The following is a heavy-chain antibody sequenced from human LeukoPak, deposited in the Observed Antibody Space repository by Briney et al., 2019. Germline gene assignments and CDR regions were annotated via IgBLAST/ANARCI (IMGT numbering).Heavy chain of an antibody. CDR1: GYTFTGYY. J-gene: IGHJ4*02. V-gene: IGHV1-2*02. D-gene: IGHD6-6*01. Sequence: ASVKVSCKASGYTFTGYYMHWVRQAPGQGLEWMGWINPNSGGTNYAQKFQGRVTMTRDTSISTAYMELSRLRSDDTAVYYCARDLEGEYSSSSGYWGQGTLVTVSS. CDR3: ARDLEGEYSSSSGY. CDR2: INPNSGGT.